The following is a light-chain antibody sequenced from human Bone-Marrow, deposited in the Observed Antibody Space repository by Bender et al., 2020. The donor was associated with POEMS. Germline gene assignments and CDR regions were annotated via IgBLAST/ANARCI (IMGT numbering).Light chain of an antibody. J-gene: IGLJ3*02. CDR2: EVI. V-gene: IGLV2-23*02. CDR3: CSYAGSDTGV. Sequence: QSALTQPASVSGSPGQSITISCTGTSNNIGTYNLVSWYQHHPGKAPKLIIYEVIEQPSGVSTRFSGSRSGNTASLTISGLQAEDEADYYCCSYAGSDTGVFGGGTKLTVL. CDR1: SNNIGTYNL.